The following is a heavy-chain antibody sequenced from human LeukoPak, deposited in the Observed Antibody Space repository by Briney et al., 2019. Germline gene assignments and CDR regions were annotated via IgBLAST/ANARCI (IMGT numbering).Heavy chain of an antibody. Sequence: GGSLRLSCAASGFTFSRYWMHWVRQAPGKGLMWVSRISPDGSTTLYADSVKGRFTISRDNAKNTLYLQINSLGAEDTAVYYCTTVLSSNRYHLYDYWGQGTLVTVSS. CDR2: ISPDGSTT. J-gene: IGHJ4*02. D-gene: IGHD6-13*01. CDR3: TTVLSSNRYHLYDY. CDR1: GFTFSRYW. V-gene: IGHV3-74*03.